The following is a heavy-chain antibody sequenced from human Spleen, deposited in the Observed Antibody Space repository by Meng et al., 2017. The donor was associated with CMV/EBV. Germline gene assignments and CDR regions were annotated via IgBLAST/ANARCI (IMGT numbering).Heavy chain of an antibody. J-gene: IGHJ6*02. CDR3: AGVRNVIMYV. V-gene: IGHV1-2*02. Sequence: ASVKVSCKASGYTFSGNYIYWVRQAPGQGLAWMGWINPNTGDTNYTQKFQDRVNMTRDTSISTAYMDISSLRSDDPAVYYCAGVRNVIMYVWGQGTTVTVSS. CDR1: GYTFSGNY. D-gene: IGHD2/OR15-2a*01. CDR2: INPNTGDT.